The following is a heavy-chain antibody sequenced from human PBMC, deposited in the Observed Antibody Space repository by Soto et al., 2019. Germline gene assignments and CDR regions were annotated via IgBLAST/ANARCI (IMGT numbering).Heavy chain of an antibody. CDR1: GFTFSNAW. D-gene: IGHD6-19*01. CDR3: TAPIAVAGTGYDY. Sequence: EVQLVESGGGLVKPGGSLRLSCAASGFTFSNAWMSWVRQAPGKGLEWVGRIKSKTDSGTTDYAAPVKGRFTISRDDSNNTLYLQMNSLKTEDTAVYYCTAPIAVAGTGYDYWGQGTLVTVSS. J-gene: IGHJ4*02. CDR2: IKSKTDSGTT. V-gene: IGHV3-15*01.